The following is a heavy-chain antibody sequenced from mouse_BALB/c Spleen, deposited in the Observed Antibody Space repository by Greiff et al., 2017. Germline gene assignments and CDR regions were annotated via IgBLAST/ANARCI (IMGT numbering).Heavy chain of an antibody. J-gene: IGHJ4*01. CDR1: GYTFTDYW. V-gene: IGHV1-69*01. D-gene: IGHD2-4*01. CDR2: IDTSDSYT. CDR3: ASSNDYDLRSDAMDY. Sequence: QVQLKQPGAELVMPGASVKMSCKASGYTFTDYWMHWVKQRPGQGLEWIGAIDTSDSYTSYNQKFKGKATLTVDESSSTAYMQLSSLTSEDSAVYYCASSNDYDLRSDAMDYWGQGTSVTVSS.